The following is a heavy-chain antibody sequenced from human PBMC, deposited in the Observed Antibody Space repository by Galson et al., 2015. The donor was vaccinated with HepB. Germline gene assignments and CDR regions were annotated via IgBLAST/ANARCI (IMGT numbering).Heavy chain of an antibody. CDR2: IYSGGST. CDR1: GFTVSSNY. D-gene: IGHD4-17*01. Sequence: SLRLSCAASGFTVSSNYMSWVRQAPGKGLEWVSVIYSGGSTYYADSVKGRFTISRDNSKNTLYLQMNSLRAEDTAVYYCARANGDYYYYGMDVWGQGTTVTVSS. J-gene: IGHJ6*02. V-gene: IGHV3-66*01. CDR3: ARANGDYYYYGMDV.